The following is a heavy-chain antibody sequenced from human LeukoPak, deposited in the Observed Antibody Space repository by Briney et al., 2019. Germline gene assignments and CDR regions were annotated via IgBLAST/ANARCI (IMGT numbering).Heavy chain of an antibody. CDR1: GGSIGSYY. J-gene: IGHJ2*01. V-gene: IGHV4-59*01. CDR3: ARAAAWSENYYWYFDL. Sequence: SETLSLTCTVSGGSIGSYYWSWIRQPPGKGLEWIGYIYYSGSTNYNPSLKSRVTISVDTSKNQFSLKLSSVTAADTAVYYCARAAAWSENYYWYFDLWGRGTLVTVSS. D-gene: IGHD1-7*01. CDR2: IYYSGST.